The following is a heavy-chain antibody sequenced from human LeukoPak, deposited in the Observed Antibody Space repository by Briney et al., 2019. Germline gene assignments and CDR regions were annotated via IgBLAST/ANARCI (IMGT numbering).Heavy chain of an antibody. J-gene: IGHJ4*02. Sequence: SSVKVPCKASGYTFTSYGISWVRQAPGQGLEWMGWISAYNGNTNYAQKLQGRVTMTTDTSTSTAYMKLRRLRSDDRDVYYCEREGGPYSSSWPGDYWGQGTLVSVSS. V-gene: IGHV1-18*01. CDR2: ISAYNGNT. D-gene: IGHD6-13*01. CDR3: EREGGPYSSSWPGDY. CDR1: GYTFTSYG.